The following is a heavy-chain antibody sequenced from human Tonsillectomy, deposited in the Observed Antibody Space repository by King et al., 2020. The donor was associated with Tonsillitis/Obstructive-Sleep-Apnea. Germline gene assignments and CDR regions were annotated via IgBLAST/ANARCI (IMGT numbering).Heavy chain of an antibody. D-gene: IGHD5-18*01. CDR2: INSDGSST. CDR1: GFTFSSYW. J-gene: IGHJ4*02. Sequence: EVQLVESGGGLVQPGGSLRLSCAASGFTFSSYWMHWVRQAPGKGLVWVARINSDGSSTSYADSVKGRFTISRDNAKNTLYLQMNSLRAEDTAVYYCARAPSYSYGYAFDYWGQGTLVTVSS. V-gene: IGHV3-74*01. CDR3: ARAPSYSYGYAFDY.